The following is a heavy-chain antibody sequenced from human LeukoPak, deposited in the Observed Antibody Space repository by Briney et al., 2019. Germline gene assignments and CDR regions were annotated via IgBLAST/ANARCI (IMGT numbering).Heavy chain of an antibody. J-gene: IGHJ6*02. CDR1: GGSFSGYY. D-gene: IGHD2-15*01. Sequence: SETLSLTCAVYGGSFSGYYWSWIRQHPGKGLEWIGYIYYSGSTYYNPSLKSRVTISVDTSKNQFSLKLSSVTAADTAVYYCARGGIPLDVWGQGTTVTVSS. CDR2: IYYSGST. V-gene: IGHV4-31*11. CDR3: ARGGIPLDV.